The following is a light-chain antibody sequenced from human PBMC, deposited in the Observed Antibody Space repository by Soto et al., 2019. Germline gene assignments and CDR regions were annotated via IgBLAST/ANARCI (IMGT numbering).Light chain of an antibody. Sequence: ALTQPASVSGSPGQSITISCTGTSSDVGSYNLVSWYQQHPGKAPKLMIYEGSKRPSGVSNRFSGSKSDNTASLTISGLQAEDEADYYCCSYAGSSTYVFGPGTKVTVL. CDR2: EGS. CDR3: CSYAGSSTYV. J-gene: IGLJ1*01. CDR1: SSDVGSYNL. V-gene: IGLV2-23*01.